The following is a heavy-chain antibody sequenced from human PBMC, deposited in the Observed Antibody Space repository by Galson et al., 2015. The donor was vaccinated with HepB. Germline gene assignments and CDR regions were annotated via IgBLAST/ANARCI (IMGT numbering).Heavy chain of an antibody. J-gene: IGHJ4*02. CDR1: GYTFTSYY. V-gene: IGHV1-46*03. CDR3: AAATPHGYDSSGYPLYYFDY. D-gene: IGHD3-22*01. CDR2: INPSGGST. Sequence: SVKVSCKASGYTFTSYYMHWVRQAPGQGLEWMGIINPSGGSTSYAQKFQGRVTMTRDTSTSTVYMELSSLRSEDTAVYYCAAATPHGYDSSGYPLYYFDYWGQGTLVTVSS.